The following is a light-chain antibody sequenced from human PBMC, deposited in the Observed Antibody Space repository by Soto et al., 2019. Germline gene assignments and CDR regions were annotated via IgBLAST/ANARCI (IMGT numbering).Light chain of an antibody. CDR2: GAS. CDR3: QQSNKWPYT. Sequence: IVMTQSPATLSVSPGERATLSCRASQSVSSNLARYQHKPGQAPRLLFYGASTRAAGIPARFSGGGSGTDFTLTISGLQSEDFAVYYCQQSNKWPYTFGQGTKLEIK. V-gene: IGKV3-15*01. J-gene: IGKJ2*01. CDR1: QSVSSN.